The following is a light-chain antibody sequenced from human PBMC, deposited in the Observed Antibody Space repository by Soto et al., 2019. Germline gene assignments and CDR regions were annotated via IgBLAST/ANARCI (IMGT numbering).Light chain of an antibody. V-gene: IGKV1-5*01. CDR3: QQYNSYSPSIT. CDR2: DAS. CDR1: QSISSW. J-gene: IGKJ5*01. Sequence: DIQMTQSPSTLSASVGDRVTITCRASQSISSWLAWYQQKPGKAPKLLIYDASSLESGVASRFSGSGSGTEFALTISSLQPDDFATYYCQQYNSYSPSITFGRGTRLEIK.